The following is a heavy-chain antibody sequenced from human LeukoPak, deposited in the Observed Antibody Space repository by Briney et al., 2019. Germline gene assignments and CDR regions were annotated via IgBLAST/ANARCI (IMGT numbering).Heavy chain of an antibody. J-gene: IGHJ4*02. CDR3: ATPPYSSGWSPYYYFDY. V-gene: IGHV1-3*01. CDR1: GYTFTSYA. CDR2: INAGNGNT. Sequence: ASVKVSCKASGYTFTSYAMHWVRQAPGQRLEWMGWINAGNGNTKYSQKFQGRVTMTEDTSTDTAYMELSSLRSEDTAVYYCATPPYSSGWSPYYYFDYWGQGTLVTVSS. D-gene: IGHD6-19*01.